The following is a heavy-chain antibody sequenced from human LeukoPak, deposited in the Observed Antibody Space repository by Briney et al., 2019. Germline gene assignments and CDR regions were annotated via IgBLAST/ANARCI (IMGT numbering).Heavy chain of an antibody. D-gene: IGHD6-13*01. CDR2: FDPEDGET. CDR1: GYTLTELS. Sequence: ASVNVSCKVSGYTLTELSMHWVRQAPGKGLEWMGGFDPEDGETIYAQKFQGRVTMTEDTSTDTAYMELSSLRSEDTAVYYCATGGMRQQLTFDYWGQGPLVTVS. J-gene: IGHJ4*02. V-gene: IGHV1-24*01. CDR3: ATGGMRQQLTFDY.